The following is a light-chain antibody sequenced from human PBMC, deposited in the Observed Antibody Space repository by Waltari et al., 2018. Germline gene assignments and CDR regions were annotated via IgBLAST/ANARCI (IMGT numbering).Light chain of an antibody. CDR3: QALGTGAWV. CDR2: QDT. CDR1: ILGNKY. Sequence: SYELTQPPSVSVSPGQTASITCSGDILGNKYASWYQQKPGQSPLLVLYQDTKRPSGIPERCSGSKSGNAATLTVSGTQAMDEADYYCQALGTGAWVFGGGTKLTVL. V-gene: IGLV3-1*01. J-gene: IGLJ3*02.